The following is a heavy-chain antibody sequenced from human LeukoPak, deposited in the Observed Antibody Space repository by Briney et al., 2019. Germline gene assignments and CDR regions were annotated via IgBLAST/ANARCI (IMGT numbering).Heavy chain of an antibody. V-gene: IGHV3-53*01. D-gene: IGHD2-15*01. CDR2: IYSGGST. CDR3: ARSPRGFYYFDY. CDR1: GFTVGSNY. J-gene: IGHJ4*02. Sequence: PGGSLRLSCAASGFTVGSNYMSWVRQAPGKGLEWVSVIYSGGSTYYADSVKGRFTISRDNSKNTLYLQMNSLRAEDTAVYYCARSPRGFYYFDYWGQGTLVTVSS.